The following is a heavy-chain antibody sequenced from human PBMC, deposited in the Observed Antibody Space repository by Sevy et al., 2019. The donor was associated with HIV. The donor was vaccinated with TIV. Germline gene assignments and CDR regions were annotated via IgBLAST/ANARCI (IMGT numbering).Heavy chain of an antibody. CDR2: ISSSGTTI. CDR3: AREGELRYFDL. Sequence: GGSLRLSCAASGFSFSDSYMSWIRQTPGKGLEWVSYISSSGTTIYYADSVKGRFTISRDNAKNSLYLQMNSLRAEDTALYYCAREGELRYFDLWGRGTLVTVSS. J-gene: IGHJ2*01. D-gene: IGHD3-16*01. CDR1: GFSFSDSY. V-gene: IGHV3-11*01.